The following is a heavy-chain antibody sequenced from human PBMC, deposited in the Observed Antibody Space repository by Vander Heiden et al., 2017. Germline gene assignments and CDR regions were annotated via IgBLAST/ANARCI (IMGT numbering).Heavy chain of an antibody. CDR3: ARVFYPRGGLHWFDP. J-gene: IGHJ5*02. CDR2: INPNSGGT. CDR1: GSTLTGYD. Sequence: QVQLVQSGAEVKKPGASVEVSCKASGSTLTGYDMHWVRQAPGQGIEWMGWINPNSGGTNYAQKFQGRVTMTRDTSISTAYMERSRRRSDDTAVYYCARVFYPRGGLHWFDPWGQGTLGTVSA. V-gene: IGHV1-2*02. D-gene: IGHD3-16*01.